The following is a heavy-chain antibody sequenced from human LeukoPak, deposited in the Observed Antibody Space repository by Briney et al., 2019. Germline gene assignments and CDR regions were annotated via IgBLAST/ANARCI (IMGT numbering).Heavy chain of an antibody. J-gene: IGHJ6*02. Sequence: SETLSLTCAVYGGSFGGYYWSWIRQPPGKGLEWIGEINHSGSTNYNPSLKSRVTISVDTSKNQFSLKLSSVTAADTAVYYCARGKGSGWLGYYYYGMDVWGQGTTVTVSS. V-gene: IGHV4-34*01. CDR1: GGSFGGYY. CDR2: INHSGST. CDR3: ARGKGSGWLGYYYYGMDV. D-gene: IGHD6-19*01.